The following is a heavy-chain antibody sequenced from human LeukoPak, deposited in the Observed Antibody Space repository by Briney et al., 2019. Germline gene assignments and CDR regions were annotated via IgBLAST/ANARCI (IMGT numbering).Heavy chain of an antibody. CDR3: ARDLVTVTKGFDI. Sequence: SETLSLTCAVSDDSFSSHYWTWIRQPPGKGLEWIGYISYIGSTNYNPSLKSRVTISIDTSKNQFSLKLTSVTAADTAVYYCARDLVTVTKGFDIWGQGTVVSVSS. D-gene: IGHD4-17*01. CDR1: DDSFSSHY. CDR2: ISYIGST. V-gene: IGHV4-59*11. J-gene: IGHJ3*02.